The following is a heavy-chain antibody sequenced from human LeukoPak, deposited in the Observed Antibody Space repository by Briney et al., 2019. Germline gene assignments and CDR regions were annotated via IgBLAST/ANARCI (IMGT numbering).Heavy chain of an antibody. J-gene: IGHJ4*02. V-gene: IGHV3-7*01. Sequence: GGSLRLSCAASGFTFSRYWMTWVRQTPGKGLEWVASIKHDGSEKSYVDSVEGRFTISRDNAKNSLYLQMNSLRAEDTAVYYCASRLGAVDGNWGQGTLVTVSS. CDR2: IKHDGSEK. CDR3: ASRLGAVDGN. CDR1: GFTFSRYW. D-gene: IGHD3-16*01.